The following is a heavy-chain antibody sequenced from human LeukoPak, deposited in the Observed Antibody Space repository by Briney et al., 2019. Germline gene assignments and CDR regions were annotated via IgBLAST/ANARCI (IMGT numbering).Heavy chain of an antibody. V-gene: IGHV3-7*01. J-gene: IGHJ4*02. CDR1: GFTVSSNY. CDR2: IQQDGSEK. D-gene: IGHD2-2*01. Sequence: PGGSLRLSCAASGFTVSSNYMSWVRQAPGKGLEWVANIQQDGSEKYYVDSVKGRFTISRDNAKNSLYLQMNSLRAEDTAVYYCARDARVVLDYWGQGTLVTVSS. CDR3: ARDARVVLDY.